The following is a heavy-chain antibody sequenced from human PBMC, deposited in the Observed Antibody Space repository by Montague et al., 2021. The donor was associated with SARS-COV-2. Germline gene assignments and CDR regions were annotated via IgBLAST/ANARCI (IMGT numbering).Heavy chain of an antibody. CDR2: ISWNSGSI. CDR1: GFPFGEYA. J-gene: IGHJ4*02. D-gene: IGHD6-13*01. CDR3: AKDPRHDVASGLDH. V-gene: IGHV3-9*01. Sequence: SLRLSCAASGFPFGEYAMIWVRQAPGKGLEWVSGISWNSGSIGYADSLKGRFTVSRDNAKNSLYLQMNSLRPDDTALYYCAKDPRHDVASGLDHWGQGTLVTVSS.